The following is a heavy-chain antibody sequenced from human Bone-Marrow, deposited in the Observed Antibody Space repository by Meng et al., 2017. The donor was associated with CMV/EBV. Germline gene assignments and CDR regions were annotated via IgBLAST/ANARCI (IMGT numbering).Heavy chain of an antibody. Sequence: GSLRLSCAVSGGSISSSNWWSWVRQPPGKGLVWIGEIYHSGSTNYNPSLKSRVTISVDKSKTQFSLKLSSVTAADTAVYYCAPRRSRWFDPWGQGTLVTVSS. CDR3: APRRSRWFDP. V-gene: IGHV4-4*02. J-gene: IGHJ5*02. CDR2: IYHSGST. CDR1: GGSISSSNW. D-gene: IGHD3-10*01.